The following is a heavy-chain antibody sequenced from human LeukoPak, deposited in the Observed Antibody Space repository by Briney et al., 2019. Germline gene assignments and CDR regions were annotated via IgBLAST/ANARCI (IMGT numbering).Heavy chain of an antibody. Sequence: GGSLRLSCAASGFTFDDYAMHWVRQAPGKGLEWVSGISWNSGRIGYADSVKGRFTISRDNAKNSLYLQMNSLRAEDTALYYCAKAPTTTVTTCYFDYWGQGTRVTVSS. CDR1: GFTFDDYA. CDR2: ISWNSGRI. V-gene: IGHV3-9*01. CDR3: AKAPTTTVTTCYFDY. J-gene: IGHJ4*02. D-gene: IGHD4-17*01.